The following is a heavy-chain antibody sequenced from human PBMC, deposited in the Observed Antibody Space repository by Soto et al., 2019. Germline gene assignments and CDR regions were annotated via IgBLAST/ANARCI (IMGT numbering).Heavy chain of an antibody. D-gene: IGHD1-26*01. CDR1: GSTFTTYI. V-gene: IGHV1-3*01. CDR3: ATDLSSGY. J-gene: IGHJ4*02. CDR2: INAGNGNT. Sequence: SVKVSCKASGSTFTTYIMHWVRQAPGQRLEWMGWINAGNGNTRYSQQFQGRVTITRDTSASTAYMELSSLRSEDTAVYYCATDLSSGYWGQGTLVTVSS.